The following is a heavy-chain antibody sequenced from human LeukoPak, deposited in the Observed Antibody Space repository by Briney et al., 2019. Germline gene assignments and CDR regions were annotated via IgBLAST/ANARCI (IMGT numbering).Heavy chain of an antibody. CDR2: ISGYNGNT. CDR1: GYTFSGYY. J-gene: IGHJ5*02. CDR3: ARDGLHRLNGYGGWFDP. Sequence: GASVKVSCKTSGYTFSGYYIHWVRQAPGQGLEWMGWISGYNGNTHYAQKLQGRVTMTTNTSTTTAYMELRSLRSDDTAVYYCARDGLHRLNGYGGWFDPWGQGTLVTVSS. D-gene: IGHD4-23*01. V-gene: IGHV1-18*04.